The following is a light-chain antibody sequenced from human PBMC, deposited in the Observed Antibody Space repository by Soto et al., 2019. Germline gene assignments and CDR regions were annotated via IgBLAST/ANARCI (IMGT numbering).Light chain of an antibody. CDR1: SSDISYYNY. J-gene: IGLJ1*01. Sequence: QSVLTQPASVSGSPGQSITSSCTALSSDISYYNYVSWYQQHPGEAPKLLIYEISNRPSGISFRFSGSRSGNTASLTISGLQTEDEADYFCSSYTDKNYVFGSGTKVTVL. CDR3: SSYTDKNYV. V-gene: IGLV2-14*01. CDR2: EIS.